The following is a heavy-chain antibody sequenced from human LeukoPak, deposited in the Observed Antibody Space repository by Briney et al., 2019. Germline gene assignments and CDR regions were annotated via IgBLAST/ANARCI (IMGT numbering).Heavy chain of an antibody. V-gene: IGHV1-46*01. CDR3: ARGNDDTAYFLNCFDA. Sequence: ASVKVSCKTFGYTFINYHMHWVRQAPGQGLEWMGIIYPSGDITTYAQKFQGRVTMTRDTAARIVYMELNNLRPEDTAVYFCARGNDDTAYFLNCFDAWGQGTLVTVSS. CDR2: IYPSGDIT. J-gene: IGHJ5*02. CDR1: GYTFINYH. D-gene: IGHD3-9*01.